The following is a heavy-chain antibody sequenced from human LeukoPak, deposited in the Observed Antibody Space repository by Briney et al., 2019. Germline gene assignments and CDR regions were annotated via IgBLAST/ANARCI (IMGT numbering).Heavy chain of an antibody. Sequence: PSQTLSLTCTVSGGSISSGGYYWSWIRQHPGKGLEWIGYIYYSGSTYYNPSLKSRVTISVDTSKNQFSLKLSSVTAADTAVYYWARDWGSGNDFDYWGQGTLVTVSS. CDR3: ARDWGSGNDFDY. V-gene: IGHV4-31*03. CDR1: GGSISSGGYY. D-gene: IGHD5-12*01. J-gene: IGHJ4*02. CDR2: IYYSGST.